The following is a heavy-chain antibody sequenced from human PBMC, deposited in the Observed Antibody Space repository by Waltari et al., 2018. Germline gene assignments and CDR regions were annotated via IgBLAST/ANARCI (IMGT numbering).Heavy chain of an antibody. D-gene: IGHD3-9*01. V-gene: IGHV3-23*04. CDR3: AKMGRRYDILTGFDY. Sequence: EVQLVESGGGLVQPGGSLRLSCAASGFTFSSYAMSWVRQAPGKGLEWVSDISGSGGSTDYADSVKGRFTIARDNSKNTLYLQMNSLRAEDTAVYYCAKMGRRYDILTGFDYWGQGTLVTVSS. J-gene: IGHJ4*02. CDR2: ISGSGGST. CDR1: GFTFSSYA.